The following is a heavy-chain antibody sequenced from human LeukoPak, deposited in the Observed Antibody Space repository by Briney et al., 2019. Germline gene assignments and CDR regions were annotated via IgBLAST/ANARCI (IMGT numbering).Heavy chain of an antibody. CDR1: GFTFSSYS. J-gene: IGHJ4*02. Sequence: GGSLRLSCAASGFTFSSYSMNWVRQAPGKGLEWVSSISSSTSYIYYADSVKGRFTISKDNAKNSLYLQMNSLRAEDTAVYYCARAGGSTVSHSDYWGQGTLVTVSS. V-gene: IGHV3-21*01. CDR3: ARAGGSTVSHSDY. D-gene: IGHD4-17*01. CDR2: ISSSTSYI.